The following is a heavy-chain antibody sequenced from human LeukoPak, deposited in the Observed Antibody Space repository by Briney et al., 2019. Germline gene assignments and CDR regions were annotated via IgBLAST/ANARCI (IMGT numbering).Heavy chain of an antibody. CDR3: AKDRGFWSGYPRAFDY. J-gene: IGHJ4*02. Sequence: GGSLRLSCAASGFTFSSYWMHWVRQAPGKGLVWVSRINTDGSSTSYADSVKGRFTISRDNSKNTLYLQMNSLRAEDTAVYYCAKDRGFWSGYPRAFDYWGQGTLVTVSS. V-gene: IGHV3-74*01. CDR2: INTDGSST. CDR1: GFTFSSYW. D-gene: IGHD3-3*01.